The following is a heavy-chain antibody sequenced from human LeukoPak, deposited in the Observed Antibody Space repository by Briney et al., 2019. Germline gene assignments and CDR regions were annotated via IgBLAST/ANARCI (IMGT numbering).Heavy chain of an antibody. Sequence: GASVKVSCKAAGYTFTSYGISWLRQAPGQGLEWMGWISAYNGKTNYAQKLQGRVTMTTDTSTSTVYMELRSLRSDDTAVYYCARGGLYCSSTSCYGIEYWGQGTLVTVSS. J-gene: IGHJ4*02. D-gene: IGHD2-2*01. CDR1: GYTFTSYG. V-gene: IGHV1-18*04. CDR2: ISAYNGKT. CDR3: ARGGLYCSSTSCYGIEY.